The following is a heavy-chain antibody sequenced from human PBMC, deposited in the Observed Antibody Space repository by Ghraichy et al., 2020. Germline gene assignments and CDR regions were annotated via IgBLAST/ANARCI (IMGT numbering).Heavy chain of an antibody. J-gene: IGHJ5*02. CDR3: ARGGHDFWSGYTCHWFDP. CDR1: GGSIINYY. D-gene: IGHD3-3*01. V-gene: IGHV4-59*01. Sequence: SETLSLTCTVSGGSIINYYWSWIRQPPGKGLEWIGYIYYRGSTNYNPSLKSRVTISVDTSRTQFSLKLSSVTAADTAVYSCARGGHDFWSGYTCHWFDPWGQGTLVTVSS. CDR2: IYYRGST.